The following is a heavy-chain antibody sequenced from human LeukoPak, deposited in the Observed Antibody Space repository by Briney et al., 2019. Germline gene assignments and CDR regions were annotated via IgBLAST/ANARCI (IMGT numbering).Heavy chain of an antibody. V-gene: IGHV7-4-1*02. CDR1: GYTFTNYA. CDR3: ARGIGIGTVLMVHGNMDV. CDR2: INTNTGNP. J-gene: IGHJ6*03. D-gene: IGHD2-8*01. Sequence: GASVKVSCKASGYTFTNYAVNWVRQAPGQGLEWMGWINTNTGNPTYAQGFTGRFVFSLDTSVSTTYLQISSLKPEDTAVYYCARGIGIGTVLMVHGNMDVWGKGTTVTVSS.